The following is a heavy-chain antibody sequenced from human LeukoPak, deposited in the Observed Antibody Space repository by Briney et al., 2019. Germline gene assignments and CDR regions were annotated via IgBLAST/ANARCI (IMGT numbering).Heavy chain of an antibody. CDR2: IYPGDSDT. Sequence: GESLKISGKGSGYSFTSYWIGWVRQMPGKGLEWMGIIYPGDSDTTYSPSFQGQVTISADKSISTAYLQWSSLKASDTAMYYCARRSVGSYGRYYFDYWGQGTLVTVSS. CDR3: ARRSVGSYGRYYFDY. CDR1: GYSFTSYW. D-gene: IGHD1-26*01. J-gene: IGHJ4*02. V-gene: IGHV5-51*01.